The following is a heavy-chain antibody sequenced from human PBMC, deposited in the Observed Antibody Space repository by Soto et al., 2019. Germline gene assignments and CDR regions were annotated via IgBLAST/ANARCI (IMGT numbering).Heavy chain of an antibody. V-gene: IGHV4-39*01. Sequence: QLQLQESGPGLVKPSETLSLTCTVSGGSISSFNYFWGWIRQPPGKGLEWIGSLYYSGNTYYHPSLQSRVTISVDTSKKQCTLTLRSVTAADTAVYYCARGGGSTFNWFDPGGQGTLVTVSP. J-gene: IGHJ5*02. CDR3: ARGGGSTFNWFDP. D-gene: IGHD2-15*01. CDR1: GGSISSFNYF. CDR2: LYYSGNT.